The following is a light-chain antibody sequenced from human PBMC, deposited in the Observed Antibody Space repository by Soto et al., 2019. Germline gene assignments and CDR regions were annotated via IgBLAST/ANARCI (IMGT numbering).Light chain of an antibody. V-gene: IGKV1-5*03. CDR1: QSISSW. J-gene: IGKJ3*01. CDR3: QHYNSYPFT. Sequence: DIQMTQSPSTLSASVGDRVTITCRASQSISSWLAWYQQKPGKAPKLLIYKASSLESGVPSRFSGSGSGTEFTLTISSLQPDDFAPYHCQHYNSYPFTFGPGTKVDIK. CDR2: KAS.